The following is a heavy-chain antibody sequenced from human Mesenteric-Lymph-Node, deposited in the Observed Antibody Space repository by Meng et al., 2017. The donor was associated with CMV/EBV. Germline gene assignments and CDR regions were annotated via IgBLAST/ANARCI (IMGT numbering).Heavy chain of an antibody. V-gene: IGHV1-46*01. CDR2: ISPSAGST. CDR3: ARGVEAAAGYYYHFGMDV. Sequence: ASVKVSCKASGYTFTNYDINWVRQATGQGLEWMGIISPSAGSTTYAQKFQGRVTMTRDTSTRTVHMELSSLRSDDTAVYYCARGVEAAAGYYYHFGMDVWGQGTTVTVSS. J-gene: IGHJ6*02. CDR1: GYTFTNYD. D-gene: IGHD6-13*01.